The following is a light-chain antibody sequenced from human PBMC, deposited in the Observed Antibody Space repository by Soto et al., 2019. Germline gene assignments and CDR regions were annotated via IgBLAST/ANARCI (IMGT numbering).Light chain of an antibody. Sequence: EIVLTQSPGPLSLSPGARATLSCRASQSASNDYLAWYQQKPGQAPRLLIYGASRRATGIPYRFSGSGSGTDFTLTISRLEPEDFAVYYCQQYGTSPRTFGQGTKVEIK. J-gene: IGKJ1*01. V-gene: IGKV3-20*01. CDR3: QQYGTSPRT. CDR2: GAS. CDR1: QSASNDY.